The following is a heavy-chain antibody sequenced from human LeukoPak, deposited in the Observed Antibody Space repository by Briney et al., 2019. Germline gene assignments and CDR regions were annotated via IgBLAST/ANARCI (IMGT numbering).Heavy chain of an antibody. J-gene: IGHJ4*02. CDR3: AKIGVSDYDFWSGYYY. V-gene: IGHV3-23*01. Sequence: PGGSLRLSCAASGFTFSSYAMSWVRQAPGKGLEWVSAISGSGGSTYYADSVKGRFTISRDNSKNTLYLQMNSLRAEDTAVYYCAKIGVSDYDFWSGYYYWGQGTLVTVSS. CDR2: ISGSGGST. CDR1: GFTFSSYA. D-gene: IGHD3-3*01.